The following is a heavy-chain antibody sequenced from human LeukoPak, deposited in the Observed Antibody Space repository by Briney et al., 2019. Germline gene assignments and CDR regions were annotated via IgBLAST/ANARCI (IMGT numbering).Heavy chain of an antibody. D-gene: IGHD3-10*01. Sequence: GGSLRLSSAASGFTFSSYWMHWVRQAPGKGLVWVSRINSDGSSTSYADSVKGRFTISRDNSKNTLYLQMNSLRAEDTAVYYCARDLFYGSGSYIPSGMDVWGQGTTVTVSS. V-gene: IGHV3-74*01. CDR2: INSDGSST. CDR1: GFTFSSYW. J-gene: IGHJ6*02. CDR3: ARDLFYGSGSYIPSGMDV.